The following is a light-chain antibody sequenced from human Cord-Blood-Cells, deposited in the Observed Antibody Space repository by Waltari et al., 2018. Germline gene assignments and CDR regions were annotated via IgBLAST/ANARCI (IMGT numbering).Light chain of an antibody. CDR3: QQRSNWPPWT. Sequence: EIVLTQSPATLSLSPGERATLPCRASQSVSSYLAWYQQKPGQAPRLLIYDASNRATGIPARFSGSGSGTDFTLTISSLEPEDFAVHYCQQRSNWPPWTFGQGTKVEIK. CDR2: DAS. V-gene: IGKV3-11*01. J-gene: IGKJ1*01. CDR1: QSVSSY.